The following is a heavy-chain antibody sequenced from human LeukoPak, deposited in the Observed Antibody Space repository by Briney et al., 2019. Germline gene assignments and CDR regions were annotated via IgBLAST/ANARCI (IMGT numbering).Heavy chain of an antibody. CDR2: ISGSGGST. Sequence: HSGGSLRLSCAASGFTFSSHAMSWVRQAPGKGLEWVSAISGSGGSTYYADSVKGRFTISRDNSKNTLYLQMNSLRAEDTAVYYCAKGFDWLSLRDAFDIWGQGTMVTVSS. D-gene: IGHD3-9*01. CDR3: AKGFDWLSLRDAFDI. V-gene: IGHV3-23*01. J-gene: IGHJ3*02. CDR1: GFTFSSHA.